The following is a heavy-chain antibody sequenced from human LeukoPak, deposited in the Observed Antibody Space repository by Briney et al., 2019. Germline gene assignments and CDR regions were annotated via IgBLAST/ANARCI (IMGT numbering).Heavy chain of an antibody. Sequence: SETLSLTCTASGGSISSGSYYWSWIRQPAGKGLEWIGRIYTSGSTNYNPSLKSRVTISVDTSKNQFSLKLSSVTAADTAVYYCARDGLTIFGVVSDDAFDIWGQGTMVTVSS. CDR2: IYTSGST. V-gene: IGHV4-61*02. D-gene: IGHD3-3*01. CDR1: GGSISSGSYY. J-gene: IGHJ3*02. CDR3: ARDGLTIFGVVSDDAFDI.